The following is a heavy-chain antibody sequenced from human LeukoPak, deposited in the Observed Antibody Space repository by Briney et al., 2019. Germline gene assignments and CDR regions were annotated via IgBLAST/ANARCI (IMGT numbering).Heavy chain of an antibody. Sequence: GGSLRLSCAASGFTFSSYSMNWVRQAPGKGLEWVSSISSSSSYINYEDSVKGRFTISRDNAKNSLYLQMNSLRAEDTAVYYCARDQGRQWLVADYWGQGTLVTVSS. V-gene: IGHV3-21*01. CDR1: GFTFSSYS. CDR2: ISSSSSYI. CDR3: ARDQGRQWLVADY. D-gene: IGHD6-19*01. J-gene: IGHJ4*02.